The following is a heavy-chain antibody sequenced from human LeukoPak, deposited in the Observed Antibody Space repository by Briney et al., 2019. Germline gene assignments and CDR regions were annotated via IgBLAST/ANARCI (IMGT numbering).Heavy chain of an antibody. CDR1: GGSISSSSYY. CDR2: IYYSGST. D-gene: IGHD1-26*01. Sequence: PSETLSLTCTVSGGSISSSSYYWGWIRQPPGKGLEWIGSIYYSGSTYYNPSLKSRVTISVDTSKNQFSLKLSSVTAADTAVYYCARKYSGSYLRRSGFDPWGQGTLVTVSS. V-gene: IGHV4-39*01. CDR3: ARKYSGSYLRRSGFDP. J-gene: IGHJ5*02.